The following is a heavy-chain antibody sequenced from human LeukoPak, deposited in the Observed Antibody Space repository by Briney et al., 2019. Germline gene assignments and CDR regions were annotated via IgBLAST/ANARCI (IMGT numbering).Heavy chain of an antibody. V-gene: IGHV3-74*01. Sequence: GGSLRLSCAASGFTFSSNWMHWVRQAPGKGLVWVSRINSDGSSTNYADSVKGRFTISRDNAKNTLYLQMNSLRAEDTAVYYCARDHYYDSSGHYYGNYYFDYWGQGTLVTVSS. J-gene: IGHJ4*02. CDR3: ARDHYYDSSGHYYGNYYFDY. CDR2: INSDGSST. CDR1: GFTFSSNW. D-gene: IGHD3-22*01.